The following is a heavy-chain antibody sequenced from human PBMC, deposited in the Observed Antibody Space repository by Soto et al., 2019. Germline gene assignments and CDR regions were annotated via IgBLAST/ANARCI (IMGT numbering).Heavy chain of an antibody. CDR1: GYTFTSSG. V-gene: IGHV1-18*01. CDR3: ARASPIGVFSAALDCYYLIDG. CDR2: ISAYNGNT. D-gene: IGHD2-2*01. J-gene: IGHJ6*04. Sequence: SVQVSCKAPGYTFTSSGISWVRQAPGQGHEWMGWISAYNGNTNYAQKLQGRVTMTTDTSTSTAYMELRSLRSDDTAVYYCARASPIGVFSAALDCYYLIDGWGKGSKVTVAS.